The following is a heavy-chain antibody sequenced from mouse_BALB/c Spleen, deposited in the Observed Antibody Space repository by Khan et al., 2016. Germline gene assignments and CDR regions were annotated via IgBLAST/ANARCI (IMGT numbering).Heavy chain of an antibody. J-gene: IGHJ1*01. D-gene: IGHD1-1*01. CDR1: GDSITSGY. Sequence: EVKLEESGPSLVKPSQTLSLTCSVTGDSITSGYLNWIRKFPGNNLEYMGYISYSGSTYYNPSLNSRISITRDTSKNQYYLQLSSVTTEDTATYYCYYGSSYWYFDVWRAGTTVTVSS. V-gene: IGHV3-8*02. CDR3: YYGSSYWYFDV. CDR2: ISYSGST.